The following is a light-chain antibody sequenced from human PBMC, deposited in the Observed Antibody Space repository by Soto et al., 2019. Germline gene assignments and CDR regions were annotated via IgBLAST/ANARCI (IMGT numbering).Light chain of an antibody. J-gene: IGKJ3*01. CDR2: DAS. Sequence: DIQMTQSPSSLSASVGDRVTITCQASQDISNYLNWYQQNPGKAPKLLIYDASNLETGVPSRFSGSGSGTDFTFTSSSLQPEDIATYYFQQHDNLPPFTFGPGTNVDIK. CDR1: QDISNY. CDR3: QQHDNLPPFT. V-gene: IGKV1-33*01.